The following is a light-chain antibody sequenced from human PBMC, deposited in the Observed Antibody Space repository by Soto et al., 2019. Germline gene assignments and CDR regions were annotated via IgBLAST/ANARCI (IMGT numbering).Light chain of an antibody. Sequence: EIVMTQSPATLSVSPGERATLSCRASQTINSRLVWYQQKPSQAPRVLIYGPSTRATGIPARFSGSRSGTKFTFTISGLHSEDFAIYYCQQYNDWPLTFGQGTRLEIK. V-gene: IGKV3-15*01. CDR1: QTINSR. CDR2: GPS. J-gene: IGKJ5*01. CDR3: QQYNDWPLT.